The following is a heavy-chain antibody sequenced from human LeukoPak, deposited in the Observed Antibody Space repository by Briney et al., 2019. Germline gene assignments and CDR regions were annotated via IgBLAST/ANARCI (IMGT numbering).Heavy chain of an antibody. CDR2: ISSSSSTI. V-gene: IGHV3-48*01. Sequence: GGSLRLSCAASGFTFSSYSMNWVRQAPGKGLEWISYISSSSSTIYYADSVKGRLTISRDNAKNSPYLQMNSLRAEDTAVYYCARDPGAFDIWGQGTMVTVSS. J-gene: IGHJ3*02. CDR3: ARDPGAFDI. CDR1: GFTFSSYS.